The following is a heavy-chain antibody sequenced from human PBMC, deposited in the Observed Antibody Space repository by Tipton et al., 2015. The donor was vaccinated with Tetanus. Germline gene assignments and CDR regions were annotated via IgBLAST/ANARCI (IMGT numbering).Heavy chain of an antibody. CDR3: GHTGL. CDR2: INQDGTKK. V-gene: IGHV3-7*01. CDR1: GFTFTNYW. D-gene: IGHD5-18*01. Sequence: SLRLSCAASGFTFTNYWMSWVRQAPGKGLEWVANINQDGTKKNYVDPVKGRFTISRDNAKNSLFLQMNSLRDEDTAVYYCGHTGLWGQGTLVTVSS. J-gene: IGHJ4*02.